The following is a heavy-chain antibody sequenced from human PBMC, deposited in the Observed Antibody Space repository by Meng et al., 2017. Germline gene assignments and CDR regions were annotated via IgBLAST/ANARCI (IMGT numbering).Heavy chain of an antibody. J-gene: IGHJ6*02. Sequence: GGSLRLSCAASGFTFSSYEMSWVRQAPGKGLEWVANIKQDGSEKYYVDSVKGRFTISRDNAKNSLYLQMNSLRAEDTAVYYCARYSGYEKYYYYGMDVWGQGTTVTVSS. D-gene: IGHD5-12*01. CDR2: IKQDGSEK. CDR1: GFTFSSYE. V-gene: IGHV3-7*01. CDR3: ARYSGYEKYYYYGMDV.